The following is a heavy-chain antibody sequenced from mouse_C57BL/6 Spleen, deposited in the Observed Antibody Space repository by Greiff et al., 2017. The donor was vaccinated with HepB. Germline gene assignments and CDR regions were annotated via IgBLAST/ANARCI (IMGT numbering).Heavy chain of an antibody. V-gene: IGHV1-52*01. D-gene: IGHD1-1*01. CDR2: IDPSDSET. Sequence: QVQLQQPGAELVRPGSSVKLSCKASGYTFTSYWMHWVKQRPIQGLEWIGNIDPSDSETHYNQKFKDKATLTVDKSSSTAYMQLSSLTSEDSAVYYGAREATTVVARAMDYWGQGTSVTVSS. J-gene: IGHJ4*01. CDR1: GYTFTSYW. CDR3: AREATTVVARAMDY.